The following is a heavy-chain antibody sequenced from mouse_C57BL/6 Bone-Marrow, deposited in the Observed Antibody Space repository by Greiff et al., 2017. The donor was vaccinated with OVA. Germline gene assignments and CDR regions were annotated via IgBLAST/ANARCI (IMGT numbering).Heavy chain of an antibody. CDR1: EYEFPSHD. CDR2: INSDGGST. D-gene: IGHD2-5*01. Sequence: EVQGVESGGGLVQPGESLKLSCESNEYEFPSHDMSWVRKTPEKRLELVAAINSDGGSTYYPDTMERRFIISRDNTKKTLYLQMSSLRAEDTALYYCARHRKDYYSNYVGWYFDVWGTGTTVTVSS. V-gene: IGHV5-2*01. J-gene: IGHJ1*03. CDR3: ARHRKDYYSNYVGWYFDV.